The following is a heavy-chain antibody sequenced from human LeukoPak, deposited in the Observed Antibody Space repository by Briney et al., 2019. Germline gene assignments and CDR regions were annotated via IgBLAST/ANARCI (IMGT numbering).Heavy chain of an antibody. CDR3: ARDRPYYDILTGYYIGEAFDI. D-gene: IGHD3-9*01. J-gene: IGHJ3*02. CDR2: IWYDGSNK. V-gene: IGHV3-33*01. CDR1: GFTFSRYG. Sequence: GRSLRLSCAASGFTFSRYGMHWVRQAPGKGLEWVAVIWYDGSNKYYADSVKGRFTISRDNSKNTLYLQMNSLRAEDTAVYYCARDRPYYDILTGYYIGEAFDIWGQGTMVTVSS.